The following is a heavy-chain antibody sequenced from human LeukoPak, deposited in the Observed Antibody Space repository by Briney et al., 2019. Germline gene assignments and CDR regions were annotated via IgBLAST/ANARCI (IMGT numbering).Heavy chain of an antibody. J-gene: IGHJ4*02. CDR1: GFTFRPYE. Sequence: PGGSVSLSCAACGFTFRPYEMNWVRQAPGKGLEWVSYISNSGNTKYYADSVKDRFTISRDTAKNSLYLQMNSLRADDTAVYYCARGPMFRGFLIRRSKSGYLDFWGQGTLVTVSS. V-gene: IGHV3-48*03. D-gene: IGHD3-10*01. CDR2: ISNSGNTK. CDR3: ARGPMFRGFLIRRSKSGYLDF.